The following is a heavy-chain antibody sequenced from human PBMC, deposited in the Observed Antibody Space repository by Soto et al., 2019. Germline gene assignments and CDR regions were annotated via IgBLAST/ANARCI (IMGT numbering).Heavy chain of an antibody. J-gene: IGHJ4*02. CDR1: GFTFSDYY. D-gene: IGHD1-1*01. V-gene: IGHV3-11*06. CDR2: SSNSGTFS. Sequence: PGGSLRLSCEGSGFTFSDYYISWIRQAPGKGLEWISYSSNSGTFSRYADSVKGRFSISRDYTKNLLYLQMNSLRAEDTAVYYCARSGDNYNRLDYWGQGTPVTVSS. CDR3: ARSGDNYNRLDY.